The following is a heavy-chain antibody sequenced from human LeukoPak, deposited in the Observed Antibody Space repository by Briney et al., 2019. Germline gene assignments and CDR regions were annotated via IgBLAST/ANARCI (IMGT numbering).Heavy chain of an antibody. Sequence: GSLRLSCVASGFTFSNFCIHLVRQAPGKGLEWGAFIRDDGTNKYYADSVKGRFTISRDNSKNTLYLQMNSLRAEDTAVYYCAKEARITIFGVVITPPHFDYWGQGTLVTVSS. D-gene: IGHD3-3*01. CDR2: IRDDGTNK. CDR1: GFTFSNFC. V-gene: IGHV3-30*02. CDR3: AKEARITIFGVVITPPHFDY. J-gene: IGHJ4*02.